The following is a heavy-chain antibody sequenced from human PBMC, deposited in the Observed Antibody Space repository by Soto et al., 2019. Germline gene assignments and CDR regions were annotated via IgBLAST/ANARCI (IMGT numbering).Heavy chain of an antibody. CDR3: PTDYGWAFDI. CDR2: IKSKTDGGTA. CDR1: GITFSNVR. V-gene: IGHV3-15*01. J-gene: IGHJ3*02. Sequence: EVQLVASGGGLVKPGESLRLSCAGSGITFSNVRMTWVRQAPGTGLEWLGRIKSKTDGGTADYPAAVKGRFTISRDDSKNMLYLQLNSLKTEDTAVYYCPTDYGWAFDIWGQGTMVTVSS. D-gene: IGHD4-17*01.